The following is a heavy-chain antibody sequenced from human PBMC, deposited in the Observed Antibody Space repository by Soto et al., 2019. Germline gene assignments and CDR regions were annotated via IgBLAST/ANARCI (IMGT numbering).Heavy chain of an antibody. CDR3: AKDYVLEWLRYYYGMDV. CDR1: GFAFSTYG. D-gene: IGHD3-3*01. Sequence: LRLSCAASGFAFSTYGMHWVRQSPGKGLEWVAVISYDGSNRYYTDSVKGRFTISRDNSKNTLFLQMNSLRAEDTAVYYCAKDYVLEWLRYYYGMDVWGQGTTVTVSS. V-gene: IGHV3-30*18. CDR2: ISYDGSNR. J-gene: IGHJ6*02.